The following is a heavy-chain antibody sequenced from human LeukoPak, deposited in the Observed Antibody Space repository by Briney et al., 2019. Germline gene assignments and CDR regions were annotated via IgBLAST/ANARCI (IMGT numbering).Heavy chain of an antibody. CDR3: ARRLVHYGSGSYLGNYYYMDV. Sequence: ASVKVSCKASGYTFTSYDINWVRQATGQGLEWMGWMNPNSGNTGYAQKFQGRVTMNRNTSISTAYMELSSLRSEDTAVYDCARRLVHYGSGSYLGNYYYMDVWGKGTTVTVSS. CDR1: GYTFTSYD. J-gene: IGHJ6*03. V-gene: IGHV1-8*01. CDR2: MNPNSGNT. D-gene: IGHD3-10*01.